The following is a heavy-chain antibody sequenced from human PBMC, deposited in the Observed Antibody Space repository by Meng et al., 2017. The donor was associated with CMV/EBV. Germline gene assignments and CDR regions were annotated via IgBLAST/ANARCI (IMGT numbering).Heavy chain of an antibody. CDR2: IIPILGIA. CDR1: GGTFSSYT. V-gene: IGHV1-69*04. D-gene: IGHD6-6*01. CDR3: AREDAARPWGYYFDY. Sequence: SVKVSCKASGGTFSSYTISWVRQAPGQGLEWMGRIIPILGIANYAQKFQGRVTITADKSTSTAYMELGSLRSEDTAVYYRAREDAARPWGYYFDYWGQGTLVTVSS. J-gene: IGHJ4*02.